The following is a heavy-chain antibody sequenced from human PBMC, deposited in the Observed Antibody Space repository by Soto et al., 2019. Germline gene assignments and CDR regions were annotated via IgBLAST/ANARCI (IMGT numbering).Heavy chain of an antibody. Sequence: ASVKVSCKASGYTFTSYSITWVRQAPGLGLEWMGWISADNGNTNYAQNLQGRVTMTTDTSTSTAYMEVRSLRSDDTAVYSCARDVVVGATQYYGMDVWGQGTTVTVSS. CDR3: ARDVVVGATQYYGMDV. CDR2: ISADNGNT. V-gene: IGHV1-18*04. J-gene: IGHJ6*02. CDR1: GYTFTSYS. D-gene: IGHD1-26*01.